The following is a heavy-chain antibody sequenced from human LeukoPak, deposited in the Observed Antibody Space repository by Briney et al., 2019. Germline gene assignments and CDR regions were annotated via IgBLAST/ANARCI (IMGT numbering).Heavy chain of an antibody. CDR1: GYTFTGYY. J-gene: IGHJ6*02. CDR3: ARRGCSSTSCYKYYYGMDV. Sequence: ASVKVSCKASGYTFTGYYMHWVRQAPGQGLEWMGWINPNSGGTNYAQKFQGRVTMTRDTSISTAYMELSRLRSDDTAVYYCARRGCSSTSCYKYYYGMDVWGQRTTVTVSS. D-gene: IGHD2-2*01. V-gene: IGHV1-2*02. CDR2: INPNSGGT.